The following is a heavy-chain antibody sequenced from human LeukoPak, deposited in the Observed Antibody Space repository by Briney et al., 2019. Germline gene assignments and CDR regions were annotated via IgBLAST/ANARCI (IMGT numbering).Heavy chain of an antibody. D-gene: IGHD3-10*01. CDR2: IDPSDSYT. CDR1: GYSFTSYW. V-gene: IGHV5-10-1*01. CDR3: ARNMVRGVIRGEY. Sequence: GESLRFSCTASGYSFTSYWISWVRQMPGKGLGWMGRIDPSDSYTNYSPSFQGHVTISADKSISTAYLQWSSLKASDTAMYYCARNMVRGVIRGEYWGQGTLVSVST. J-gene: IGHJ4*02.